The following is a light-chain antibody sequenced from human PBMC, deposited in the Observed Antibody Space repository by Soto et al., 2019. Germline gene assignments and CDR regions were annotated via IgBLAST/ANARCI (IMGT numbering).Light chain of an antibody. Sequence: DIQMTQSPSSLSASAGGRVTITCQASQSINTYLNWYQQKPGKAPKLLIYDASNLEAGVPSRFRGSGSGTDFTLTISRLQPEDIATYYCQQYENLPTFGQGTRLEIK. CDR1: QSINTY. CDR3: QQYENLPT. J-gene: IGKJ5*01. CDR2: DAS. V-gene: IGKV1-33*01.